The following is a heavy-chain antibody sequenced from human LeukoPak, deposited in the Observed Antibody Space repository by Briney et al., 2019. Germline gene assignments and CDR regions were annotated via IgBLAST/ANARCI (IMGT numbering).Heavy chain of an antibody. J-gene: IGHJ4*02. CDR3: AKAFPYDSSGYYY. CDR1: GFTFSSYA. V-gene: IGHV3-23*01. Sequence: GGSLRLSCAASGFTFSSYAMTWVRQAPGKGLEWVSVISGSGGSTYYADSVKGRFTISRDNSKNTLYLQMNSLRAEDTAVYYCAKAFPYDSSGYYYWGQGTLVTVSS. D-gene: IGHD3-22*01. CDR2: ISGSGGST.